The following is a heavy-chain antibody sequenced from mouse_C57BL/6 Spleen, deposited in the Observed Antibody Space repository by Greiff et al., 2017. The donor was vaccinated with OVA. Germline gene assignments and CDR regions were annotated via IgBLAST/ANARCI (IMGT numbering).Heavy chain of an antibody. V-gene: IGHV1-5*01. CDR3: TGDDGYSWFAY. CDR2: IYPGNSDT. J-gene: IGHJ3*01. Sequence: EVQLQQPGAELVKPGASVKLSCKASGYTFTSYWMHWVKQRPGQGLEWIGAIYPGNSDTSYNQKFKGKAKLTAVTSASTAYMELSSLTNEDSAVYYCTGDDGYSWFAYWGQGTLVTVSA. D-gene: IGHD2-3*01. CDR1: GYTFTSYW.